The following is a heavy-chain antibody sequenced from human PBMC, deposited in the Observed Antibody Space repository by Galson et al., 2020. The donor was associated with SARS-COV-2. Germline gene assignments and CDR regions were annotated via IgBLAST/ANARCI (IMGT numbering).Heavy chain of an antibody. CDR1: GFTFDTYA. J-gene: IGHJ4*02. CDR2: ITDSGDNT. Sequence: GGSLRLSCAVSGFTFDTYAMSWVRQTPGKRLEWVSAITDSGDNTYYADSVKGRFSISRDNSKNTLYLQMDNLRAEDTAVYYCAKDPVFAVYCGQGTPVSVSS. V-gene: IGHV3-23*01. CDR3: AKDPVFAVY.